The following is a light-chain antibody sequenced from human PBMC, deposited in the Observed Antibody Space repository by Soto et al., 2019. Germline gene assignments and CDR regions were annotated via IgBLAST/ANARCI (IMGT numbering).Light chain of an antibody. CDR3: CSYAGRYTDV. V-gene: IGLV2-11*01. CDR2: DVS. J-gene: IGLJ1*01. Sequence: QSALPQPRSVSGSPGQSVTISCSGTSSDVGLYNYVSGYQQHPGKAPKLMTYDVSKRPSGVPDRFSGSKSGNTASLTISGHQAEDEADYYCCSYAGRYTDVVGTGTKLAVL. CDR1: SSDVGLYNY.